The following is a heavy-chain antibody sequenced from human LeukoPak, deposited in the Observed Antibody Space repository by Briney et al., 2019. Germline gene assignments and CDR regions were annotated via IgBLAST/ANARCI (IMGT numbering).Heavy chain of an antibody. V-gene: IGHV1-58*01. CDR1: GFTFSTSA. Sequence: SVKVSCKTSGFTFSTSAVQWVRQARGQRLEWIGWIIVGTGQTNYAQSLQGRITITRDMSTSTAYMELSSLGSEDTAVYYCARGYGDYYFDYWGQGTLVTVSS. D-gene: IGHD4-17*01. CDR3: ARGYGDYYFDY. CDR2: IIVGTGQT. J-gene: IGHJ4*02.